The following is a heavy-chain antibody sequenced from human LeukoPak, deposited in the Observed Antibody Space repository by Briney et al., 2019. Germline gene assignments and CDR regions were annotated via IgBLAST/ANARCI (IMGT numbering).Heavy chain of an antibody. CDR3: ASAMIGVPDDAFDI. D-gene: IGHD3-22*01. J-gene: IGHJ3*02. Sequence: PSETLSLTCAVYGGSFSGYYWSWIPQPPGKGREWIGEINHSGGTNYNPSLKSRVTISVDTSKNQFSLELSSVTAADTAVYYCASAMIGVPDDAFDIWGQGTMVTVSS. CDR2: INHSGGT. V-gene: IGHV4-34*01. CDR1: GGSFSGYY.